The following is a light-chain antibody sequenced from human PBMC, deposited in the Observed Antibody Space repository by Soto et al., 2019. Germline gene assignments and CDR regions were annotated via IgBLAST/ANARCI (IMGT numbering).Light chain of an antibody. CDR2: AAS. CDR1: QSISSY. CDR3: QQSYSTPPT. J-gene: IGKJ4*01. Sequence: DIQMTQSPSSLSASVGDRVTITCRASQSISSYLNWYQQKPGKAPKLLIFAASSLQSGVPSRFSGSGSETDFTLTISSLQPEDVATYYCQQSYSTPPTFGGGTKVEIK. V-gene: IGKV1-39*01.